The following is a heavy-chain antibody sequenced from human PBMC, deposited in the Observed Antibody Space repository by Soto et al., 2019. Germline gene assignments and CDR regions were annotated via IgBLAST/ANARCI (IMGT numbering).Heavy chain of an antibody. CDR2: ISSNGDST. D-gene: IGHD6-6*01. Sequence: GGSLRLSCAASGLTFSSYGMHWVRQAPGKGLEYVSGISSNGDSTYYANSVKGRFTISRDNSKNTLYLQMGSLRADDMAVYYCASDSNSHPYWGQGTLVPVSS. J-gene: IGHJ4*02. V-gene: IGHV3-64*01. CDR3: ASDSNSHPY. CDR1: GLTFSSYG.